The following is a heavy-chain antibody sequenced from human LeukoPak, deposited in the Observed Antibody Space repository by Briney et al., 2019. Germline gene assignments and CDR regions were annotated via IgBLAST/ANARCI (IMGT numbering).Heavy chain of an antibody. V-gene: IGHV3-23*01. Sequence: GGSLRLSCAASGFTFSSYAMSWVRQAPGKGLEWVSAISGSGGSTYYADSVKGRFTISRDNSKNTLYLQMNSLRAEDTAVYYCARGYRASGYAFVDYFDYWGQGTLVTVSS. CDR3: ARGYRASGYAFVDYFDY. CDR1: GFTFSSYA. CDR2: ISGSGGST. D-gene: IGHD5-12*01. J-gene: IGHJ4*02.